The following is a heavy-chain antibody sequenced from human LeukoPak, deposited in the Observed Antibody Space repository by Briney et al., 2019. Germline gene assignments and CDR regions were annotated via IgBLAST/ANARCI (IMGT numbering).Heavy chain of an antibody. CDR1: GFTFSNAW. CDR3: TTDDYDY. CDR2: IKSKTDGRTT. V-gene: IGHV3-15*01. Sequence: GGSLRLSCAASGFTFSNAWMSWVRQAPGKGLEWVGRIKSKTDGRTTDYAAPVKGRFTISRDDSKNTLYLQMNSLKTEDTAVYYCTTDDYDYWGQGTLVTVSS. J-gene: IGHJ4*02.